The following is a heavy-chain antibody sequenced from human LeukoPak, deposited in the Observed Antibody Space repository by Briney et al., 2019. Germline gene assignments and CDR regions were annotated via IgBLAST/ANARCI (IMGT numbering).Heavy chain of an antibody. CDR2: ISGSGGNT. Sequence: PGGSLRLSCAASGFTFSTYTMSRVRQAPGKGLEWVSAISGSGGNTYYADSVKGRFTISRDNSKNTLYLQMDSLRADDTAVYYCAKAAFSRTSYFDYWGQGTQVTASS. V-gene: IGHV3-23*01. J-gene: IGHJ4*02. D-gene: IGHD3-3*02. CDR1: GFTFSTYT. CDR3: AKAAFSRTSYFDY.